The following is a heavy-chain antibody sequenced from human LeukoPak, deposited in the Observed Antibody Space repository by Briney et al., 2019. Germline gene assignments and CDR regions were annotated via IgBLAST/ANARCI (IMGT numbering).Heavy chain of an antibody. CDR2: MSNDGTNK. CDR1: GFTFSSYG. V-gene: IGHV3-30*18. J-gene: IGHJ6*02. D-gene: IGHD6-19*01. Sequence: GGSLRLSCAASGFTFSSYGMHWVRQAPGKGLEWVAVMSNDGTNKYYADSVKGRFTISRDSSKNTLYLQMKSLRAEDTAVYFCAKVRGLLSGYYYYGMDVWGQGTTVTVSS. CDR3: AKVRGLLSGYYYYGMDV.